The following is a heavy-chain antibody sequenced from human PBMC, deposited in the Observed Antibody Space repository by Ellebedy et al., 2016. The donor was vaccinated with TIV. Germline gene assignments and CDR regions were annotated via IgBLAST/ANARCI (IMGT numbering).Heavy chain of an antibody. CDR1: GGSISSSSYY. D-gene: IGHD2-15*01. V-gene: IGHV4-39*07. J-gene: IGHJ4*02. CDR3: ARDCSGGTCFSGGVDF. CDR2: IYYSGST. Sequence: GSLRLXCTVSGGSISSSSYYWGWIRQPPGKGLEWIGSIYYSGSTYYNPSLQSRVTLSVDTSNNQFSLRLTSVTAADSAIYYCARDCSGGTCFSGGVDFWGQGILVTVSS.